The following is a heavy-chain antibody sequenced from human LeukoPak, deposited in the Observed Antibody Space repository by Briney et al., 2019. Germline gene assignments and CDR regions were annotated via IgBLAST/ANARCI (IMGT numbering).Heavy chain of an antibody. V-gene: IGHV4-59*01. J-gene: IGHJ6*03. D-gene: IGHD3-22*01. CDR3: ARSPVYYYDSSGYPLYYYYYMDV. Sequence: SETLSLTCTVPGGSISSYYWSWIRQPPGKGLEWIGYIYYSGSTNYYPSLKSRVTISVDTSKNQFSLKLSSVTAADTAVYYYARSPVYYYDSSGYPLYYYYYMDVWGKGTTVTVSS. CDR2: IYYSGST. CDR1: GGSISSYY.